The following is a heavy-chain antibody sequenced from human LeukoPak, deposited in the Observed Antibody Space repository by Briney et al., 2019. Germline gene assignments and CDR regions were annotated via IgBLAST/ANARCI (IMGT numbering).Heavy chain of an antibody. J-gene: IGHJ4*02. CDR3: AREGSIAAAGRYFDC. V-gene: IGHV1-69*06. Sequence: SVKVSCKASGGTFSSYAISWVRQAPGQGLEWMGGIIPIFGTANYAQKFQGRVTITADKSTSTAYMELSSLRSEDTAVYYCAREGSIAAAGRYFDCWGQGTLVTVSS. CDR2: IIPIFGTA. D-gene: IGHD6-13*01. CDR1: GGTFSSYA.